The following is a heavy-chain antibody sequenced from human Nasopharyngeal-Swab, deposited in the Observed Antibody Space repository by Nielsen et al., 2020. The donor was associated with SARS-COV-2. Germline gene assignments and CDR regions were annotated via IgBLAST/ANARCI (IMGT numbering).Heavy chain of an antibody. J-gene: IGHJ6*02. Sequence: GESLKISCAASGFTFSNYVLSWVRLAPGKRLEWVSTISVNGANTYYADSAKGRFTISRDNSQDTVHLQMNSLRVEDTAIYYCAKKRPGYYGMDVWGQGTTVTVPS. CDR1: GFTFSNYV. D-gene: IGHD6-13*01. CDR2: ISVNGANT. V-gene: IGHV3-23*01. CDR3: AKKRPGYYGMDV.